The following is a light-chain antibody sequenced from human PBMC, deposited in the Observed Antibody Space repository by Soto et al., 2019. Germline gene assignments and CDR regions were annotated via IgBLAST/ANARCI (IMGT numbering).Light chain of an antibody. CDR2: GAS. V-gene: IGKV3-20*01. CDR3: QQYSRSPWT. CDR1: QTVTSGF. J-gene: IGKJ1*01. Sequence: EIVLTQSPGTLSLSPGERAILSCRASQTVTSGFLAWYQQKPGQAPRLLIYGASNRATGVPDRFSGSGSATDFTLTISSLEPEDFAVYFCQQYSRSPWTFGKGTKVEIK.